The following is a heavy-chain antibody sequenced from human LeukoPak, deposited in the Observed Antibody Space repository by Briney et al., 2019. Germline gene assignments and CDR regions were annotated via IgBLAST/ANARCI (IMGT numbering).Heavy chain of an antibody. CDR2: IKEDGSET. J-gene: IGHJ4*02. CDR1: GFTFKKYW. V-gene: IGHV3-7*01. D-gene: IGHD2-15*01. CDR3: ERGGGIGYSPVDY. Sequence: GESLRLSCAASGFTFKKYWMNWVRQVPGKGLECLANIKEDGSETYYADSVKGRFTISRDNPKNLLFLQINSLRAEDTAVYYCERGGGIGYSPVDYWGQGTLVPVSS.